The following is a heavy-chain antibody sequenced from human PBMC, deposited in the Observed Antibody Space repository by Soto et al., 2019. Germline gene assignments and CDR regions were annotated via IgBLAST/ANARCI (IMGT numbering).Heavy chain of an antibody. Sequence: PSETLSLTCAVYGGSFSGYYWSWIRQPPGKGLEWIGEINHSGSTNYNPSLKSRVTISVDTSKNQFSLKLSSVTAADTAVYYCARGDDTAMAKGWFDPWGQGTLVTVSS. J-gene: IGHJ5*02. CDR2: INHSGST. D-gene: IGHD5-18*01. CDR1: GGSFSGYY. V-gene: IGHV4-34*01. CDR3: ARGDDTAMAKGWFDP.